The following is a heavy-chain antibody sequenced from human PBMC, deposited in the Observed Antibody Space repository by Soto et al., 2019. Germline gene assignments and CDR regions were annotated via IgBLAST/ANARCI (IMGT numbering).Heavy chain of an antibody. D-gene: IGHD5-12*01. J-gene: IGHJ4*02. CDR1: GYTFTSYA. V-gene: IGHV1-3*01. Sequence: ASVKVSCKASGYTFTSYAMHWVRQAPGQRLEWVGWINAGNGNTKYSQKFQGRVTITRDTSASTACMELSSLRSEDTAVYYCATDKAGVDIVATIEAYFDYWGQGTLVTVSS. CDR3: ATDKAGVDIVATIEAYFDY. CDR2: INAGNGNT.